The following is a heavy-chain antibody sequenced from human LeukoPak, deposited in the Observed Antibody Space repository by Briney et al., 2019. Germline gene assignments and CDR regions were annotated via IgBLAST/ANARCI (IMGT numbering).Heavy chain of an antibody. D-gene: IGHD3-10*01. CDR1: GGSISSSSYY. V-gene: IGHV4-39*07. J-gene: IGHJ4*02. Sequence: PSETLSLTCTVSGGSISSSSYYWGWIRQPPGKGLEWIGSIYYSGSTYYNPSLKSRVTISVDTSKNQFSLKLSSVTAADTAVYYCARGSREATLFVMVRGVKYYFDYWGQGTLVTVSS. CDR3: ARGSREATLFVMVRGVKYYFDY. CDR2: IYYSGST.